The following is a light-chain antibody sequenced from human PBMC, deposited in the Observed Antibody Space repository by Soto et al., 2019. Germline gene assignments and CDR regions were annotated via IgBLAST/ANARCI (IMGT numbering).Light chain of an antibody. J-gene: IGKJ1*01. Sequence: DIVMTQSPLSLPVTPGEPASISCRSSQSLLHSNGYNYLDWYLQKPGQSPQLLIYLGSNRASGVPDRFSGSGSGTDFTLKMSRVEAEDVGVYYCLQALQTAWTFGQGTKVEIK. CDR3: LQALQTAWT. V-gene: IGKV2-28*01. CDR1: QSLLHSNGYNY. CDR2: LGS.